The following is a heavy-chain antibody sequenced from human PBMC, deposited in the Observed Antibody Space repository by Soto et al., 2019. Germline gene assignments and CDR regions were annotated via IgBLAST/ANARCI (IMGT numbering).Heavy chain of an antibody. V-gene: IGHV3-30-3*01. CDR2: ISYDGSNK. CDR3: ARTVPRGSAVRGVIGY. Sequence: GALRLSCAASGFTFSSYAMHWVRQAPGKGLEWGAVISYDGSNKYYADSVKGRFTISRDNSKNTLYLQMNSLRAEDTAVYYCARTVPRGSAVRGVIGYWGQGTLVTVSS. D-gene: IGHD3-10*01. CDR1: GFTFSSYA. J-gene: IGHJ4*02.